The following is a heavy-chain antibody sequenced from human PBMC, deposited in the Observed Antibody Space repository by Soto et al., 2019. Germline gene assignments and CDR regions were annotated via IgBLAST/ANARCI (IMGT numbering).Heavy chain of an antibody. CDR1: GFTFRSSA. Sequence: PVGPLRLSCAASGFTFRSSAMSWVRQAPGKALEWVSAISGSGGSTYYADSVKGRFTISRDNSKNTLYLQMNSLRADDTAVYYCAKRAGVVPAATVFRAVAGTSIDYWGQGTLVTVSS. CDR3: AKRAGVVPAATVFRAVAGTSIDY. D-gene: IGHD2-2*01. J-gene: IGHJ4*02. CDR2: ISGSGGST. V-gene: IGHV3-23*01.